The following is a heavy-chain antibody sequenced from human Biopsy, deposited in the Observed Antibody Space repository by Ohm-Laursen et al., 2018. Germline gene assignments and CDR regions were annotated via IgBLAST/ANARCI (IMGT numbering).Heavy chain of an antibody. Sequence: SSVKVSCKASSYAFTDYNIHWMRQAPGQGLEWLGYINCKTGATNYAQKFQGTVTMTRDTSISTAYLALGSLRSADTAIYYCARDPLNGHKHFDYWGQGSLVTVSS. V-gene: IGHV1-2*02. CDR2: INCKTGAT. J-gene: IGHJ4*02. D-gene: IGHD2-8*01. CDR3: ARDPLNGHKHFDY. CDR1: SYAFTDYN.